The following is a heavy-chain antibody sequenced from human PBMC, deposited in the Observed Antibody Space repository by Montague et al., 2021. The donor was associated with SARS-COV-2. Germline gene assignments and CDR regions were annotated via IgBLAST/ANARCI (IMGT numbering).Heavy chain of an antibody. D-gene: IGHD3-9*01. V-gene: IGHV3-33*05. CDR1: GFTFSSYG. CDR3: ARDPKYYDILTGYLIARSYYYYCGMDV. CDR2: ISYGGSNK. J-gene: IGHJ6*02. Sequence: SLRLSCAASGFTFSSYGMHWVRQAPGKGLEWVAVISYGGSNKYYADSVKGRFTISRDNSKNTLYLQMNSLRAEDTAVYYCARDPKYYDILTGYLIARSYYYYCGMDVWGQGTTVTVSS.